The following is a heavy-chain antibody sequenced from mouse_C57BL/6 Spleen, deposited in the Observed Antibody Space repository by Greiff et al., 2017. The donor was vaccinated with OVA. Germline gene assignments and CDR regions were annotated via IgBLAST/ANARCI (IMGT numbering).Heavy chain of an antibody. J-gene: IGHJ2*01. Sequence: EVQLQQSGPELVKPGASVKISCKASGYSFTGYYMNWVKQSPEKSLEWIGEINPSTGGTTYNQKFKAKATLTVDKSSSTAYMQLKSLTSEDSAVYYCASMSYYGSSSRHFDYWGQGTTLTVSS. D-gene: IGHD1-1*01. CDR2: INPSTGGT. CDR3: ASMSYYGSSSRHFDY. V-gene: IGHV1-42*01. CDR1: GYSFTGYY.